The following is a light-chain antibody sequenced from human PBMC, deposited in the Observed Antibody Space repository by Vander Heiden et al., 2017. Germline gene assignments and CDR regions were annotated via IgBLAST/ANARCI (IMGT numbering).Light chain of an antibody. V-gene: IGKV1-39*01. CDR1: QSISGY. CDR3: QQTEINPLT. CDR2: AAS. J-gene: IGKJ1*01. Sequence: IHLNQSPSSLSASVGDRVTITWRASQSISGYLNWYQQKAGKAPNLLIYAASSLQSGVPSRFSRSASGTDFALTIIMLHPEDFTTYYCQQTEINPLTFGQGTKVEIK.